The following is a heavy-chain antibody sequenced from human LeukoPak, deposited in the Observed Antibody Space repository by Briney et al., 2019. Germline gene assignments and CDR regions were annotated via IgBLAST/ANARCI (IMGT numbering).Heavy chain of an antibody. Sequence: SETLSLTCTVSGGSIGSSSYYWGWIRQPPGKGLEWIGSIYYSGSTYYNPSLNSRVTISVDTSKYQFSLKLSSVTAADTAVYYCARDHGIVGATDAFDIWGQGTMVTVSS. D-gene: IGHD1-26*01. CDR1: GGSIGSSSYY. V-gene: IGHV4-39*07. CDR3: ARDHGIVGATDAFDI. J-gene: IGHJ3*02. CDR2: IYYSGST.